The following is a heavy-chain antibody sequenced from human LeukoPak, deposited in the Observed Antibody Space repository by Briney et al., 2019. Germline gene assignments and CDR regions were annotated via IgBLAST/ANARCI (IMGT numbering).Heavy chain of an antibody. V-gene: IGHV4-59*01. CDR2: IYYSGST. D-gene: IGHD2-2*02. CDR1: GGSISSYY. Sequence: SETLSLTCTVSGGSISSYYWSWIRQPPGKGLEWIGYIYYSGSTNYNPSLKSRVTISVDTSKNQFSLKLSSVTAADTAIYFCARAQPAISSYSSYMDVWGKGTTVTVSS. CDR3: ARAQPAISSYSSYMDV. J-gene: IGHJ6*03.